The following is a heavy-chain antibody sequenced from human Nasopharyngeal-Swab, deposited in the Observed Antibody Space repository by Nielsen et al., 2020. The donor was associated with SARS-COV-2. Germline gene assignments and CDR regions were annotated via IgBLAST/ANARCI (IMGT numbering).Heavy chain of an antibody. CDR1: GYIFSSYH. Sequence: ASVKVSCKASGYIFSSYHMHWVRQAPGQGLEWLGVFNRTGGADYAQKFRGRVTMTRDTSASTAYMDLTNLRSEDTAVYYCVRELHGGCFDYWGQGTLITVSS. D-gene: IGHD3-10*01. CDR3: VRELHGGCFDY. V-gene: IGHV1-46*01. J-gene: IGHJ4*02. CDR2: FNRTGGA.